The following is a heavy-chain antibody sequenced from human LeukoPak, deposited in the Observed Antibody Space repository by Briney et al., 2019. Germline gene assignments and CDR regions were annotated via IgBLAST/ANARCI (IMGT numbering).Heavy chain of an antibody. CDR3: ARDLGAQGHWGLDY. CDR2: INPNSGGT. D-gene: IGHD7-27*01. J-gene: IGHJ4*02. V-gene: IGHV1-2*02. CDR1: GYTFTGYY. Sequence: ASVKVSCKASGYTFTGYYMHWVRQAPGQGLEWMGWINPNSGGTNYAQKFQGRVTMTRDTSISTAYMELSRLRPDDTAVYYCARDLGAQGHWGLDYWGQGTLVTVSS.